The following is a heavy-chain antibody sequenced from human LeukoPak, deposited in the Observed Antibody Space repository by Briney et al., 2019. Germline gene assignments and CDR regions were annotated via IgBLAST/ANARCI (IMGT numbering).Heavy chain of an antibody. V-gene: IGHV3-23*01. J-gene: IGHJ4*02. D-gene: IGHD2-15*01. CDR2: ISGSGGST. CDR3: AKIRGVVVVAATNY. CDR1: GFTFSSYA. Sequence: PGGSLRLSCAASGFTFSSYAMSWVRQAPGKGLEWVSAISGSGGSTYYADSVKGRFTISRENSKNTLYLQMNSLRAEDTAVYYCAKIRGVVVVAATNYWGQGTLVTVSS.